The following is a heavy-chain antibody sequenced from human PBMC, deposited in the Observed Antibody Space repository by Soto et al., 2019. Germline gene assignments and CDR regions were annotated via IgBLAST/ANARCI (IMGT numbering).Heavy chain of an antibody. D-gene: IGHD3-10*01. CDR2: ISCYNGDT. J-gene: IGHJ4*02. Sequence: EASVKVSCKASGYTFTDNGITWVRQAPGQGLEWMGWISCYNGDTKYAQKLQGRVTMTTDTSTSTAFMELRDLRADDTAVYFCARASTSGNYWHFYWGQGALVTVSS. CDR1: GYTFTDNG. V-gene: IGHV1-18*01. CDR3: ARASTSGNYWHFY.